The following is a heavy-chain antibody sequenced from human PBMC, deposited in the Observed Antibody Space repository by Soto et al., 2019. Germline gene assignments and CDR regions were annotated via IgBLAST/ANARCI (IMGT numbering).Heavy chain of an antibody. CDR3: ARGGGGWSENFDY. D-gene: IGHD6-19*01. CDR1: GGSISSYY. V-gene: IGHV4-59*08. CDR2: IYYSGST. J-gene: IGHJ4*02. Sequence: SETLSLTCTVSGGSISSYYWSWIRQPPGKGLEWIGYIYYSGSTNYNPSLKSRVTISVDTSKNQFSLKLSSVTAADTAVYYCARGGGGWSENFDYWGQGTLVTVSS.